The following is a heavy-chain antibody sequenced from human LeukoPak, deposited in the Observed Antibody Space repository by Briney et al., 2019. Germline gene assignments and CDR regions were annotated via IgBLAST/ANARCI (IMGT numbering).Heavy chain of an antibody. V-gene: IGHV1-69*05. Sequence: SVKVSCKASGGTFGGYVISWVRQAPGQGLQWMGGIIPTFSAPSYAQQFQGRVTITTDEFTSTAYMELSSLRSEDTAVYYCARHSYYFDSSGYYYFDYWGQGTLVTVSS. J-gene: IGHJ4*02. D-gene: IGHD3-22*01. CDR2: IIPTFSAP. CDR1: GGTFGGYV. CDR3: ARHSYYFDSSGYYYFDY.